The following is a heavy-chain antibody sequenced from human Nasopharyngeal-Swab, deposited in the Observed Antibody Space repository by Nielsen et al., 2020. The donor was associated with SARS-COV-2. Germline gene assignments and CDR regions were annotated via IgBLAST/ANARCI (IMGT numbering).Heavy chain of an antibody. CDR2: IKQDGSEK. D-gene: IGHD6-13*01. J-gene: IGHJ6*02. Sequence: WGSLRLSCAASGFTFSSYWMSWVRQAPGKGLEWVANIKQDGSEKYYVDSVKGRFTISRDNAKNSLYLQMNSLRAEDTAVYYCARDSDIPYSGYGMDVWGQGTTVTVSS. CDR3: ARDSDIPYSGYGMDV. V-gene: IGHV3-7*01. CDR1: GFTFSSYW.